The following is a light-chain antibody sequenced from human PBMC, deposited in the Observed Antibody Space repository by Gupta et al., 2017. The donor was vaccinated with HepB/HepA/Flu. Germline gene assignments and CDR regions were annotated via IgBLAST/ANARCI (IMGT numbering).Light chain of an antibody. CDR3: FSDTRSFTLI. CDR1: STDVGGYDY. Sequence: QSALTQPASVSGSPGQSLTISCTGTSTDVGGYDYVSWYQQHPGKAPKLIIYNVSNRPSGVSDRFSGSKSGNTASLTISGLQAEDEANYYCFSDTRSFTLIFGGGTKVTVL. CDR2: NVS. J-gene: IGLJ2*01. V-gene: IGLV2-14*03.